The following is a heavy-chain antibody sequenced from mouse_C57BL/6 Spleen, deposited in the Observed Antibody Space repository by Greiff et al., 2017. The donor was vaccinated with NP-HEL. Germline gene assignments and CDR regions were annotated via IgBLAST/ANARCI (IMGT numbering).Heavy chain of an antibody. D-gene: IGHD4-1*01. J-gene: IGHJ3*01. CDR2: IDPNSGGT. Sequence: QVQLKQPGAELVKPGASVKLSCKASGYTFTSYWMHWVKQRPGRGLEWIGRIDPNSGGTKYNEKFKSKATLTVDKPSSTAYMQLSSLTSEDSAVYYCARYELGGGFAYWGQGTLVTVSA. V-gene: IGHV1-72*01. CDR3: ARYELGGGFAY. CDR1: GYTFTSYW.